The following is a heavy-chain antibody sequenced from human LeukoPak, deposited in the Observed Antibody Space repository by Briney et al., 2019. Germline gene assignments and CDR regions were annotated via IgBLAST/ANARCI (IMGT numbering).Heavy chain of an antibody. CDR1: GGSLSDYY. V-gene: IGHV4-34*01. Sequence: SPSETLSLTCAVYGGSLSDYYWSWIRQSPGKGLEWIGEISHRGRTYYNPSPKSRVTISVDTSKNQFSLKLSSVTAADTAVYYCARDREGFDYWGQGTLVTVSS. CDR3: ARDREGFDY. J-gene: IGHJ4*02. CDR2: ISHRGRT.